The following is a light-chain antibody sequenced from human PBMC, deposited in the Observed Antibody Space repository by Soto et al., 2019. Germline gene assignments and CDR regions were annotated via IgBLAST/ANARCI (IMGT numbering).Light chain of an antibody. Sequence: QSALTQPASVSGSPGQSITISYTGTSSDVGGYNYVSWYQQHPGKAPKLMIYGVSNRPSGVSSRFSGSKSGNTASLTISGLQAEDETDYYCSSYTSSSTLVFGTGTKLTVL. CDR1: SSDVGGYNY. V-gene: IGLV2-14*01. J-gene: IGLJ1*01. CDR3: SSYTSSSTLV. CDR2: GVS.